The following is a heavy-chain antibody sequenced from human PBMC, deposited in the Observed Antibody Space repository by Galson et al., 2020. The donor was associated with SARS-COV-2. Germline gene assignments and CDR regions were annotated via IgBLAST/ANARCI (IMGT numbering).Heavy chain of an antibody. J-gene: IGHJ5*02. CDR1: GGSSNAYW. CDR3: ASYRFFEWLFRMGRNWFDP. CDR2: INHRGST. D-gene: IGHD3-3*01. V-gene: IGHV4-34*01. Sequence: SETLSLTCAVYGGSSNAYWWSWIRKPPGKGLEWIGEINHRGSTNYNPSLKRRVTMSVDTSKNQFSLKLNSVTAADTSVYYCASYRFFEWLFRMGRNWFDPWGQGTLVTVSS.